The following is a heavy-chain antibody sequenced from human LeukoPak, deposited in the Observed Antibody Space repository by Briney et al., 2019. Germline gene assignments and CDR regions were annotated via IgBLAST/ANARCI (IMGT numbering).Heavy chain of an antibody. CDR1: GFTFGDYA. Sequence: GGSLRLSCTASGFTFGDYAMSWFRQAPGKGLEWVGRIKSKTDGGTTDYAAPVKGRFTISRDDSKNTLYLQMNSLKTEDTAVYYCTTAYYYDSSVTDYWGQGTLVTVSS. D-gene: IGHD3-22*01. CDR2: IKSKTDGGTT. V-gene: IGHV3-15*01. CDR3: TTAYYYDSSVTDY. J-gene: IGHJ4*02.